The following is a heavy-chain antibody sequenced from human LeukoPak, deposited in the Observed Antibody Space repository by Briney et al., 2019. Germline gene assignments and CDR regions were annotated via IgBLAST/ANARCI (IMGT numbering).Heavy chain of an antibody. CDR3: ARGGLEHPFDY. CDR1: GGSFSGYY. CDR2: INHSGST. D-gene: IGHD1/OR15-1a*01. Sequence: PSETLSLTCAVYGGSFSGYYWSWIRQPPGKGLEWIGEINHSGSTNYNPSLKSRVTISVDTSKNQFSLKLSSVTAADTAVYYCARGGLEHPFDYWGQGTLVTVSS. V-gene: IGHV4-34*01. J-gene: IGHJ4*02.